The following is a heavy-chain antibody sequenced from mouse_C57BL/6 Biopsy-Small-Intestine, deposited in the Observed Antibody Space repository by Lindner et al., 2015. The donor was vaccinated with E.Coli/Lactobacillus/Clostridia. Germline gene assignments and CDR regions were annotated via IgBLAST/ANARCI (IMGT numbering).Heavy chain of an antibody. J-gene: IGHJ4*01. V-gene: IGHV1-77*01. CDR3: GRDKAFYESFADY. D-gene: IGHD2-3*01. CDR2: ISVHNGRT. Sequence: SVKVSCKASGYPFNAYGIMWVRQAPGQGLEWVGWISVHNGRTSYAQKFQGRVTLTTDTSTNTAYMEMRSLKSDDTAVYYCGRDKAFYESFADYWGQGTLVTVSS. CDR1: GYPFNAYG.